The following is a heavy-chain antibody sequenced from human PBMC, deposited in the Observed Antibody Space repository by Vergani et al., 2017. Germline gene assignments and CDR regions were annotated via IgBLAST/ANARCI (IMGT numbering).Heavy chain of an antibody. J-gene: IGHJ4*02. CDR1: GGTFSSYA. D-gene: IGHD6-19*01. CDR3: ARDVYSSGWIVDY. Sequence: QVQLVQSGAEVKKPGSSVKVSCKASGGTFSSYAISWVRPAPGQGLEWMGRIIPILGIANYAQEFQGRVTIAADKSTSTAYMELSSLRSEATAVYYCARDVYSSGWIVDYWGQGTLVTVSS. CDR2: IIPILGIA. V-gene: IGHV1-69*04.